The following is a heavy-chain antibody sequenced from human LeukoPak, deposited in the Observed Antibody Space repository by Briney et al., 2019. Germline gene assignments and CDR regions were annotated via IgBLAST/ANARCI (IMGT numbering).Heavy chain of an antibody. D-gene: IGHD6-13*01. Sequence: SGGSLRLSCAASGFTFSSYAMSWVRQAPGKGLEWVSAISGSGGSTYYADSVKGRFTISRDNSKNTLYLQMSSLRAEDTAVYYCAKDTGYSSSWYSDYWGQGTLVTVSS. V-gene: IGHV3-23*01. CDR3: AKDTGYSSSWYSDY. CDR1: GFTFSSYA. CDR2: ISGSGGST. J-gene: IGHJ4*02.